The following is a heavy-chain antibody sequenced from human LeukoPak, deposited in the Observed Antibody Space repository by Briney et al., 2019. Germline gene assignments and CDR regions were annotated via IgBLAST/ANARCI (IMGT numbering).Heavy chain of an antibody. Sequence: ASVKVSCKASGGTFSRYAMSWVRQAPGQGLEWMGGIIPIFCTASFSQKFQGRVTITADESTGTGYLELSSMRSEDTAVYYCARVVTPRYCSTPSCYWKGWFDPWGQGTLVTVSS. CDR1: GGTFSRYA. CDR2: IIPIFCTA. CDR3: ARVVTPRYCSTPSCYWKGWFDP. D-gene: IGHD2-2*01. V-gene: IGHV1-69*13. J-gene: IGHJ5*02.